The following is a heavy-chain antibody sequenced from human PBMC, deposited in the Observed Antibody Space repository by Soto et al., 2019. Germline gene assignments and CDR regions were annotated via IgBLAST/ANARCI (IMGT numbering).Heavy chain of an antibody. CDR2: IIPLFGTT. V-gene: IGHV1-69*01. CDR3: EIDVGSGEWSVV. Sequence: QVQLVQSGTEVKKPGSSAKVSCKASGGTFSNYVISWVRQAPGQGLEWMGGIIPLFGTTDYAKRFQGRIAITADESTTTVYVCFSSLRCEETAVYFCEIDVGSGEWSVVWGHGTTVIVSS. D-gene: IGHD3-10*01. J-gene: IGHJ6*02. CDR1: GGTFSNYV.